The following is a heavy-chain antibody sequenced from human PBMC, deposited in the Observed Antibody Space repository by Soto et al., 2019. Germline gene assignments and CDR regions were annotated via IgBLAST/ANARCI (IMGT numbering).Heavy chain of an antibody. CDR2: IYWDDSK. V-gene: IGHV2-5*02. J-gene: IGHJ4*02. CDR1: VFSLSTSGVG. CDR3: AHKGYGDYPLDY. Sequence: QITLKESGPTLVKPTQPLTLTCTFSVFSLSTSGVGVGWIRQPPGKALEWLAVIYWDDSKHYSPSPESRITITKDPSKNQVVLTMTNMDPVDTATYYCAHKGYGDYPLDYWGQGTLGTVSS. D-gene: IGHD4-17*01.